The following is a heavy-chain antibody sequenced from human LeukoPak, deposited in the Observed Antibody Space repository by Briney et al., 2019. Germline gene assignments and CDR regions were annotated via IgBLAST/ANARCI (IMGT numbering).Heavy chain of an antibody. V-gene: IGHV3-30*18. J-gene: IGHJ4*02. CDR3: AKDMAEGAAAGIFDY. D-gene: IGHD6-13*01. CDR1: GFTFSSYG. CDR2: ISYDGSNK. Sequence: PGGSLRLSCAASGFTFSSYGMHWVRQAPGKGLEWVAVISYDGSNKYYADSVKGRFTISRDNSKNTLYLRMNSLRAEDTAVYYCAKDMAEGAAAGIFDYWGQGTLVTVSS.